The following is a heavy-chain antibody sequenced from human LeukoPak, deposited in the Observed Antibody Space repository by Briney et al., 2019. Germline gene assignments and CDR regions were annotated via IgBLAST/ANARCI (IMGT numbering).Heavy chain of an antibody. CDR3: ARQDSSGYYPTN. Sequence: KPSETLSLTCTVSGGSISSYYWSWIRQPPGKGLEWIGYIHYRGSTNYNPSLKSRVTITVDTSKNQFSLKLSSVTAADTAVYYCARQDSSGYYPTNWGQGTLVTVSS. CDR1: GGSISSYY. D-gene: IGHD3-22*01. CDR2: IHYRGST. J-gene: IGHJ4*02. V-gene: IGHV4-59*08.